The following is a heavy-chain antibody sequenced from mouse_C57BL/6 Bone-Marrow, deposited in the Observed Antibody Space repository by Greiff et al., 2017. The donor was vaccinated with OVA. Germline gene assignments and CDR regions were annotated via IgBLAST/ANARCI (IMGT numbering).Heavy chain of an antibody. CDR1: GYTFTSYW. V-gene: IGHV1-69*01. J-gene: IGHJ4*01. CDR2: IDPSDSYT. D-gene: IGHD1-1*01. Sequence: VQLQQPGAELVMPGASVKLSCKASGYTFTSYWMHWVKQRPGQGLEWIGEIDPSDSYTNYNQKFKGKSTLTVDKSSSTAYMQLSSLTSEDSAVYYCASSLYYGSSYYAMDYWGQGTSVTVSS. CDR3: ASSLYYGSSYYAMDY.